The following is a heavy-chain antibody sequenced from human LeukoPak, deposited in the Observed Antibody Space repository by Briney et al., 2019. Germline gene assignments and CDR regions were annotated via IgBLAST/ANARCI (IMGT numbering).Heavy chain of an antibody. CDR2: ISYDGSNK. Sequence: GGSLRLSCAASGFTFSSYGMHWVRQAPGKGLEWVAVISYDGSNKYYADSVKGRFTISRDNSKNTLYLQMNSLRAEDTVVYYCAKAGLDYGDYFDYWGQGTLVTVSS. CDR1: GFTFSSYG. V-gene: IGHV3-30*18. D-gene: IGHD4-17*01. CDR3: AKAGLDYGDYFDY. J-gene: IGHJ4*02.